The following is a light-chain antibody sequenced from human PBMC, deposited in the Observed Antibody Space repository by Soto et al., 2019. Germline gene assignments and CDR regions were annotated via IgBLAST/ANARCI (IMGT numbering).Light chain of an antibody. CDR1: SSSIGSNT. Sequence: QSVLTQPPSASGTPGQRVTISCSGSSSSIGSNTVNWYQQLPGTAPKVLIYTNNQRPSGVPDRFSGSKSGTSASLAISGLQYEDEADYYCAAWDDSLNGRVFGGGTKLTVL. CDR2: TNN. V-gene: IGLV1-44*01. CDR3: AAWDDSLNGRV. J-gene: IGLJ3*02.